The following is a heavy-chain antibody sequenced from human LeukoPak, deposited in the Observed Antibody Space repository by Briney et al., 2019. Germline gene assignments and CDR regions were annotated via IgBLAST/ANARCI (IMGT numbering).Heavy chain of an antibody. CDR3: ARGGEARTADAFDI. CDR1: GGSFSGYY. Sequence: SETLSLTCAVYGGSFSGYYWSWIRQPPGKGLEWIGEINHSGSTNYNPSLKSRVTISVDTSKNQFSLELSSVTAADTAVYYCARGGEARTADAFDIWGQGTMVTVSS. J-gene: IGHJ3*02. V-gene: IGHV4-34*01. CDR2: INHSGST.